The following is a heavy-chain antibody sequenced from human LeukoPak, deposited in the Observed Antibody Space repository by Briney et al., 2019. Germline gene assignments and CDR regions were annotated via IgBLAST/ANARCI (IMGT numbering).Heavy chain of an antibody. CDR3: AREVEDYYDSSGPYYYYYYMDV. V-gene: IGHV4-4*02. D-gene: IGHD3-22*01. CDR1: GGSITSANW. Sequence: PSGTLSLTCAVSGGSITSANWWSWVRQSPGKGLEWIGYIYYSGSTNYSPSLKSRVTISVDTSKNQFSLKLSSVTAADTAVYYCAREVEDYYDSSGPYYYYYYMDVWGKGTTVTVSS. CDR2: IYYSGST. J-gene: IGHJ6*03.